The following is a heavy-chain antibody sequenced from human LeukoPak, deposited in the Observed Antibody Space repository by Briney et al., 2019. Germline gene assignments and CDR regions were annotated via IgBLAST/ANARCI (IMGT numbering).Heavy chain of an antibody. V-gene: IGHV4-31*03. CDR1: GESLSSGGYF. J-gene: IGHJ4*02. CDR3: ARADNFNAFDY. Sequence: SQSLSLTCTVSGESLSSGGYFWTWIRQHPGKGLECIGYINSRGSTFHNPSLETRLTISVDPSKTLFSLKLSSVTAADTAVYYCARADNFNAFDYWVQGTLLTVSS. D-gene: IGHD1-1*01. CDR2: INSRGST.